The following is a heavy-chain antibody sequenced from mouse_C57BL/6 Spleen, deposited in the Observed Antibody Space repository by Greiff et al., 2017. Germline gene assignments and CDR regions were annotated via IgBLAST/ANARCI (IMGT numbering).Heavy chain of an antibody. CDR3: ARVTTVEAY. J-gene: IGHJ3*01. CDR1: GFSLTSYG. V-gene: IGHV2-6*01. Sequence: VKLQESGPGLVAPSQSLSITCTVSGFSLTSYGVDWVRQSPGKGLEWLGVIWGVGSTNYNSALKSRLSISKDNSKSQVFLKMNSLQTDDTAMYYCARVTTVEAYWGQGTLVTVSA. CDR2: IWGVGST. D-gene: IGHD1-1*01.